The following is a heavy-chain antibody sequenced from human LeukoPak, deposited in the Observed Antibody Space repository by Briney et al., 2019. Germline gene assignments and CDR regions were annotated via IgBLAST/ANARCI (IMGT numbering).Heavy chain of an antibody. V-gene: IGHV1-46*01. Sequence: ASVKVSCKASGYTFTNYYIHWVRQAPGQGRECMGIINPSGGSTSYAQKFQGRVTMTRDMSTSTVYMELSSLRSDDTAVYYCARDQWLQVGVAFDIWGQGTMVTVSS. CDR1: GYTFTNYY. D-gene: IGHD6-19*01. CDR2: INPSGGST. J-gene: IGHJ3*02. CDR3: ARDQWLQVGVAFDI.